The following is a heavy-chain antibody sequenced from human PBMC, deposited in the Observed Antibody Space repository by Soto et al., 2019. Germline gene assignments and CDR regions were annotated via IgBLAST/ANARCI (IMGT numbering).Heavy chain of an antibody. V-gene: IGHV3-21*06. D-gene: IGHD3-22*01. Sequence: PGGSLRLSCAASGFTFSSYSMNWVRQAPGKGLEWVSSISSSGSEKWYVDSVKGRFAISRDNPKNSLFLQMNSLRVEDTGVYYCARGDYYDTSGHFSDAFDIWGQGTMVTFSS. J-gene: IGHJ3*02. CDR1: GFTFSSYS. CDR3: ARGDYYDTSGHFSDAFDI. CDR2: ISSSGSEK.